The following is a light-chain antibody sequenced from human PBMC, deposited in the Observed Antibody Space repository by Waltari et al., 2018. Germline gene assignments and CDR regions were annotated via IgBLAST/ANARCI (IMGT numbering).Light chain of an antibody. CDR3: QALGTGAWV. CDR2: QDT. J-gene: IGLJ3*02. CDR1: ILGNKY. V-gene: IGLV3-1*01. Sequence: SYELTPPPSVSVSPGQTASITCSGDILGNKYASWYQQKPGQSPLLVIFQDTKRPSEIPERFSGSKSANAATLTITGTQAMDEADYYCQALGTGAWVFGGGTKLTVL.